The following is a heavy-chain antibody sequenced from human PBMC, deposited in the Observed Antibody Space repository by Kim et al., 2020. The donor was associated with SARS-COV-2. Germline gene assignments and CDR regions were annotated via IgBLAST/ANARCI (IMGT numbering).Heavy chain of an antibody. J-gene: IGHJ6*01. V-gene: IGHV4-34*01. Sequence: SETLSLTCAVYGGSFSGYYWSWIRQPPGKGLEWIGEINHSGSTNYNPSLKSRVTISVDTSKNQFSLKLSSVTAADTAVYYCARGPGIAAAGTFLVYYGM. CDR2: INHSGST. CDR1: GGSFSGYY. CDR3: ARGPGIAAAGTFLVYYGM. D-gene: IGHD6-13*01.